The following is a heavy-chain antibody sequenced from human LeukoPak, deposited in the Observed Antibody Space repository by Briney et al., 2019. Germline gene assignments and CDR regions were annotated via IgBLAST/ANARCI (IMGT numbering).Heavy chain of an antibody. V-gene: IGHV1-8*01. CDR3: ARAPTSDNSDYYFDY. Sequence: ASVKVSCKTSGYTFSGYDINRVRQATGQGLEWMGWMNPNSGNTGYAQKFQGRVTMTTISSVSTAYMELSSLTSEDTAVYYCARAPTSDNSDYYFDYWGQGTLVTVSS. D-gene: IGHD3-10*01. CDR1: GYTFSGYD. J-gene: IGHJ4*02. CDR2: MNPNSGNT.